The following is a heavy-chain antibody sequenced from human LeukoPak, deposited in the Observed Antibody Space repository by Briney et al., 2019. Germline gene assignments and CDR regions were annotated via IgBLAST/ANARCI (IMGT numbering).Heavy chain of an antibody. CDR1: GYTFTSYD. Sequence: GASVKVSCKASGYTFTSYDINWVRQATGQGLEWMGWMNPNSGNTGYAQKFQGRVTMTRNTSISTAYMELSSLRSEDTAVYYGARARGGSGSYFIDYWGQGTLVTVSS. J-gene: IGHJ4*02. D-gene: IGHD3-10*01. CDR3: ARARGGSGSYFIDY. CDR2: MNPNSGNT. V-gene: IGHV1-8*01.